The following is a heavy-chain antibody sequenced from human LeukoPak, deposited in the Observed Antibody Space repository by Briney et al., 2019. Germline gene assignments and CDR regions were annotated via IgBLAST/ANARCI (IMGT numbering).Heavy chain of an antibody. V-gene: IGHV1-69*13. CDR2: IIPIFGTA. Sequence: SVKPSCQASGHTFNSYDLNWARRPPGQGLEWMGGIIPIFGTANYAQKFQGRVTITADESTSPAYMELSRLSSEDTAVYYCARGGPHYYDSSGYPLGYWGQGTLVTVSS. CDR1: GHTFNSYD. D-gene: IGHD3-22*01. J-gene: IGHJ4*02. CDR3: ARGGPHYYDSSGYPLGY.